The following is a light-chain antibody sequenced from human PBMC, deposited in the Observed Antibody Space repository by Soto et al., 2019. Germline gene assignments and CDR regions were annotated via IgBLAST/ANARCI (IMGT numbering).Light chain of an antibody. CDR2: DAS. Sequence: PGERATLSCRASQSVGSYLAWYQQKPGQAPRLLISDASNRATGIPARFSGSGSGTDFTLTISSLEPEDFAVYYCQQRSNWPTITFGQGTRLEIK. CDR3: QQRSNWPTIT. CDR1: QSVGSY. V-gene: IGKV3-11*01. J-gene: IGKJ5*01.